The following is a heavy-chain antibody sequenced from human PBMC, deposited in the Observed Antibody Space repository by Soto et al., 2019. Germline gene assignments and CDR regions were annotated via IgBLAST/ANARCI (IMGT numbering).Heavy chain of an antibody. CDR2: IDYSGRT. CDR3: AKDLRGVVVPAAMGPNWFDP. Sequence: SETLSLTCVVSGDSISSTDWWNWVRQSPGKSLEWIGEIDYSGRTRYNPSLKSRVTLSADKSENHFSLSLRSVTAADTAVYYCAKDLRGVVVPAAMGPNWFDPWGQGTLVTVSS. D-gene: IGHD2-2*01. J-gene: IGHJ5*02. V-gene: IGHV4-4*02. CDR1: GDSISSTDW.